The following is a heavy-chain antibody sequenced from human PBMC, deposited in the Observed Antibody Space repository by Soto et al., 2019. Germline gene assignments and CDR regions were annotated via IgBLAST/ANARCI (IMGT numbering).Heavy chain of an antibody. V-gene: IGHV4-31*03. D-gene: IGHD6-13*01. CDR3: ARDPQYSRLFYGMDV. Sequence: QVQLQESGPGLLKPSQTLSLTCTVSGGSISSGGYYWSCIRQHPGKGLEWIGYIYYSGSTYYNPSLKSRVTISVDTSKNQFSLKLSSVTAADTAVYYCARDPQYSRLFYGMDVWGQGTTVTVSS. J-gene: IGHJ6*02. CDR1: GGSISSGGYY. CDR2: IYYSGST.